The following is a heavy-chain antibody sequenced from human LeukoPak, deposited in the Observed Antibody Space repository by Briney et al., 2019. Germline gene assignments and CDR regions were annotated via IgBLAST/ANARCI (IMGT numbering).Heavy chain of an antibody. CDR1: GDRVSSNSAA. J-gene: IGHJ6*03. CDR3: AREGSTTDG. Sequence: SQTLSLTCAISGDRVSSNSAAWNWVRQSPTRGLEWLGRTYYRSKSYNDSAVSVKSRITINTATTNNQCTLPLNYVTTQRSAVYYCAREGSTTDGWSKGTTVTVS. D-gene: IGHD2-2*01. V-gene: IGHV6-1*01. CDR2: TYYRSKSYN.